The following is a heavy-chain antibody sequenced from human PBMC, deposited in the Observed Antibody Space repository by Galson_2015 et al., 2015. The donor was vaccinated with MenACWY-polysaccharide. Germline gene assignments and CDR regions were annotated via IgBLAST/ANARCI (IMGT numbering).Heavy chain of an antibody. D-gene: IGHD6-13*01. V-gene: IGHV2-5*02. CDR2: IYWDDDK. Sequence: PALVKPTQTPTLTCTFSGFSVSTSGVGVGWIRQPPGKALEWLALIYWDDDKRHSPSLKSRLNITKDTSKNQVVLTMTNMDPVDTATYYCARRRSSSWYEGRYYVMDVWGQGTTVTVSS. CDR3: ARRRSSSWYEGRYYVMDV. CDR1: GFSVSTSGVG. J-gene: IGHJ6*02.